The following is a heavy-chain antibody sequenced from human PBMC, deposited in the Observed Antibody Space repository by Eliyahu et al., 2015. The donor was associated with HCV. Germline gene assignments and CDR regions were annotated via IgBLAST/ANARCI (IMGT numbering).Heavy chain of an antibody. CDR2: LSWNSGHR. Sequence: EGKLVESGGALVQPGRSLRLXCEASGFTFENYAMHWVRQTPGKGLGWVSGLSWNSGHRGYGAFVKGRFYMSRNNAENSVSLQMDSLTTEDTALYYCAKDIGPGGRGWYFDLWGRGTLVTVTS. V-gene: IGHV3-9*01. D-gene: IGHD2-15*01. CDR3: AKDIGPGGRGWYFDL. J-gene: IGHJ2*01. CDR1: GFTFENYA.